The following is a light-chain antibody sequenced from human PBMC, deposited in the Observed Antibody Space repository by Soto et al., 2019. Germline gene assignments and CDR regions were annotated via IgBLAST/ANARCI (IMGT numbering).Light chain of an antibody. Sequence: EIVMTQSPATLSVSPGERATLSCRASQSVSGNLAWYQQKPGRAPRLLIYGASTRATDIPARFSGSGSGTDFTLTISSLEPEDFAVYYCQQRSNWPWAFGQGTRLEIK. CDR1: QSVSGN. CDR2: GAS. CDR3: QQRSNWPWA. J-gene: IGKJ5*01. V-gene: IGKV3-15*01.